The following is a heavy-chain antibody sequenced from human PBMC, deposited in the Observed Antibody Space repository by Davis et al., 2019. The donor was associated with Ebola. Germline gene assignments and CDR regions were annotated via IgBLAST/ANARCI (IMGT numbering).Heavy chain of an antibody. V-gene: IGHV1-18*01. J-gene: IGHJ6*04. CDR2: INPHNGNT. D-gene: IGHD5-24*01. CDR3: ARDGYNPLGPGYYYYGMDV. Sequence: ASVKVSCKASGGTFSSYTISWVRQAPGQGLEWMGWINPHNGNTNYAQNVQGRVTMTTDTSTSTAYMELRSLRSDDTAVYYCARDGYNPLGPGYYYYGMDVWGKGTTVTVSS. CDR1: GGTFSSYT.